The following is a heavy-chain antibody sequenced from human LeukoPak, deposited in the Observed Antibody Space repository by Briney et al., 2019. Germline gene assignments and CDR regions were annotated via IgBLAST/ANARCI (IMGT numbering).Heavy chain of an antibody. V-gene: IGHV3-13*01. CDR1: GFTFSSFD. D-gene: IGHD1-1*01. Sequence: PWGSLRLSCAASGFTFSSFDMHWVRQPTGQGLEWVPTIGTASDTYYPGSVEGRFTLSRDNAKNSLYLQMNSLTAGDTAVYYCARGPPRGKYYYMDVWGKGPRSPSP. CDR2: IGTASDT. J-gene: IGHJ6*03. CDR3: ARGPPRGKYYYMDV.